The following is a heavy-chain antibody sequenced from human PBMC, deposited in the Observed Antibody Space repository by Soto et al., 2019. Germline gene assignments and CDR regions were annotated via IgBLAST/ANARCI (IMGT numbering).Heavy chain of an antibody. CDR2: VSGYNANT. CDR3: AKDARSGSDA. CDR1: GYTFTNYG. Sequence: QVQLVQSGPEVKKPGASVRVSCKTSGYTFTNYGISWVRQAPGQGLEWLGWVSGYNANTKYAQNFQGRLTLTTDTSTNTAYMDLRSLISDDTAIYFCAKDARSGSDAWGQGTLVTVSS. V-gene: IGHV1-18*04. D-gene: IGHD5-12*01. J-gene: IGHJ5*02.